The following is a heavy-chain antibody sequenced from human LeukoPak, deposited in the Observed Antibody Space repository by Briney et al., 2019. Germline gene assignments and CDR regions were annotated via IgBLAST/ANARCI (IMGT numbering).Heavy chain of an antibody. Sequence: GGSLSLSCAASGFTFSRYWMSWVRQAPGKGLEWVASINQDESAKRYVDSVKGRFTISRDNTKNSLFLQMNSLRAEDAAFYYCAKLLRDVTIYDFWGHGTLVTVSS. J-gene: IGHJ4*01. CDR2: INQDESAK. V-gene: IGHV3-7*03. D-gene: IGHD5-24*01. CDR3: AKLLRDVTIYDF. CDR1: GFTFSRYW.